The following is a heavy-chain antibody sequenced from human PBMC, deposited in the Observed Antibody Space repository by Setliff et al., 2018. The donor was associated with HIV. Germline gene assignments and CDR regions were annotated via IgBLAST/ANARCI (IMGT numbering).Heavy chain of an antibody. V-gene: IGHV1-69*05. CDR1: GGTFTRNC. D-gene: IGHD6-13*01. J-gene: IGHJ3*02. CDR2: IIPIFGPA. Sequence: SVKVSCKVSGGTFTRNCISWVRQAPGQGLEWMGGIIPIFGPANYAQKFQDRVTITTDESTSTAYMELSSLKSEDTAVYYCARHWYSSSWYHVFDIWGQGTMVTVSS. CDR3: ARHWYSSSWYHVFDI.